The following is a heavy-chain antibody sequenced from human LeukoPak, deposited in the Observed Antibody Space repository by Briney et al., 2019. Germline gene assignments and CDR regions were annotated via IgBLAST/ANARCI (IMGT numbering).Heavy chain of an antibody. CDR2: IYHSGGT. Sequence: SETLSLTCSVSGGSIYGSGWHWSWLRQPPGKDLEWIGYIYHSGGTYISPPLTSRGSISLDRFNNQFFLYMNYATDADTAVYYCARVPNGGVVLGTALGYFDPWGQGTLVTVSS. J-gene: IGHJ5*02. D-gene: IGHD2-21*02. CDR3: ARVPNGGVVLGTALGYFDP. CDR1: GGSIYGSGWH. V-gene: IGHV4-30-2*01.